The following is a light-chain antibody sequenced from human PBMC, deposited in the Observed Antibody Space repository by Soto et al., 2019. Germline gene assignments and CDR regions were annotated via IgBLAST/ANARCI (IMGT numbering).Light chain of an antibody. CDR2: DAS. Sequence: DIQITHSPSSLSASVVDRVTITFLASQSISNYLNWYQQKPGKAPKVLIYDASSLQSGVPSRFSGSGSGTDFTLTISSLQPEDFATYYCQQSYTTPPWKFGQGTKVDIK. CDR3: QQSYTTPPWK. J-gene: IGKJ1*01. V-gene: IGKV1-39*01. CDR1: QSISNY.